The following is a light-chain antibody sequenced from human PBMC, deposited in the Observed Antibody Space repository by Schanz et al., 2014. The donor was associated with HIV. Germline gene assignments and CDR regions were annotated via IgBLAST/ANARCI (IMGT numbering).Light chain of an antibody. V-gene: IGLV2-14*03. CDR3: VSYRSSSTYV. J-gene: IGLJ1*01. Sequence: QSALTQPASVSGSPGQSITISCTGTSNDVGGYNFVSWYQQHPGKAPKLIIYDVSNRPSGVSNRFSGSKSGNTASLTISGLQAEDEADYYCVSYRSSSTYVFRTGTKLTVL. CDR2: DVS. CDR1: SNDVGGYNF.